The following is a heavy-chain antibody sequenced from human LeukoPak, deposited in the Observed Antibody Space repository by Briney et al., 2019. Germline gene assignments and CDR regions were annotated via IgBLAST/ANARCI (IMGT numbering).Heavy chain of an antibody. CDR2: ISSGSAYI. V-gene: IGHV3-21*01. J-gene: IGHJ4*02. CDR3: ASGTTGTTGFNY. CDR1: GFSFSDYT. D-gene: IGHD1-7*01. Sequence: VGSLRLSCTSSGFSFSDYTMNWVRQAPGKGLEWLSSISSGSAYIHYADSVKGRFTISRDNANNSLNLQMSSLRAEDTAVYYCASGTTGTTGFNYWGQGTLVTVSS.